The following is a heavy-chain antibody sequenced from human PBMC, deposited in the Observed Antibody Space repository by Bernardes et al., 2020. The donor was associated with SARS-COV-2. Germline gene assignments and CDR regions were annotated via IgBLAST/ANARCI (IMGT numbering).Heavy chain of an antibody. CDR1: GGSFSGYY. D-gene: IGHD3-22*01. Sequence: SETLPLTCAVYGGSFSGYYWSWIRQPPGKGLEWIGEINHSGSTNYNPSLKSRVTISVDTSKNQFSLKLSSVTAADTAVYYCARRTKITMIVIAVVGWFDPWGQGTLVTVSS. J-gene: IGHJ5*02. CDR2: INHSGST. CDR3: ARRTKITMIVIAVVGWFDP. V-gene: IGHV4-34*01.